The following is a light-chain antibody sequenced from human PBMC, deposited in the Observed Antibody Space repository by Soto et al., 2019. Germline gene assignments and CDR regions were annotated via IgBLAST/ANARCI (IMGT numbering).Light chain of an antibody. CDR1: QSVSSSY. J-gene: IGKJ5*01. V-gene: IGKV3-20*01. CDR2: GAS. Sequence: IVLTQSPGTLSLSPGERATLSFRASQSVSSSYLAWYQQKPGQAPRLLIYGASIRATGIPDRFSGSGSETDFTLTISRLEPEDFALYYCQQYGSSAPITFGQGTRLEIK. CDR3: QQYGSSAPIT.